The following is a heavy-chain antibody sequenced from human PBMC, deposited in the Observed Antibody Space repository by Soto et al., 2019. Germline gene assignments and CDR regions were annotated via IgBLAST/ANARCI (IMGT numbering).Heavy chain of an antibody. CDR2: IWYDGSNK. V-gene: IGHV3-33*01. CDR1: GFTFSSYG. Sequence: HPGGSLRLSCAASGFTFSSYGMHWVRQTPGKGLDWVAVIWYDGSNKYYADSVKGRFTISRDNSKNTLYLQVNSLRVEDTAVYYCARAYGDWRYFDYWGQGTLVTVSS. CDR3: ARAYGDWRYFDY. D-gene: IGHD4-17*01. J-gene: IGHJ4*02.